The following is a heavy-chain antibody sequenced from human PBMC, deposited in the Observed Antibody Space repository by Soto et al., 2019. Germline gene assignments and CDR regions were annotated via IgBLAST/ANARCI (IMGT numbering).Heavy chain of an antibody. J-gene: IGHJ4*02. V-gene: IGHV4-4*02. CDR1: GGSISSSNW. D-gene: IGHD2-21*02. Sequence: SETLSLTCAVSGGSISSSNWWSWVRQPPGKGLEWIGEIYHSGSTNYNPSLKSRVTISVDKSKNQFSLKLSSVTAADTAVYYCARVSIVVVTASPLFNFDYWGQGTLVTVSS. CDR2: IYHSGST. CDR3: ARVSIVVVTASPLFNFDY.